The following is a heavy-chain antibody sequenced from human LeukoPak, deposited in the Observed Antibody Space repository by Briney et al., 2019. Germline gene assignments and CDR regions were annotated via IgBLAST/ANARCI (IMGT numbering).Heavy chain of an antibody. CDR2: INYSGNT. D-gene: IGHD2-2*01. CDR3: ARLDTRAANAFDI. Sequence: PSETLSLTCTVSGGTISSSSHYWVWIRLPPGMGLEWIGSINYSGNTYYKSSLKSRPTISIDTSKSQFSLNLNSVTAADTAVYYCARLDTRAANAFDIWGQGTKVTVSS. J-gene: IGHJ3*02. CDR1: GGTISSSSHY. V-gene: IGHV4-39*01.